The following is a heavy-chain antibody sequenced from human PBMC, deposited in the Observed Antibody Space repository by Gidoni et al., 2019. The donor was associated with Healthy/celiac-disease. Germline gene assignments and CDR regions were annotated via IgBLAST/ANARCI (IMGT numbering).Heavy chain of an antibody. CDR2: ILPIFGTA. V-gene: IGHV1-69*01. CDR1: AGAVSSYA. D-gene: IGHD2-21*02. CDR3: QSGDAAFDI. J-gene: IGHJ3*02. Sequence: QVQLVQSGAEVKKSGSSVKVSCKASAGAVSSYAISWVRQAPGQGIEWMGGILPIFGTANYAQKFQGRVTITADESTSTAYMELSSLRSEDTAVYYCQSGDAAFDIWGQGTNGHRLF.